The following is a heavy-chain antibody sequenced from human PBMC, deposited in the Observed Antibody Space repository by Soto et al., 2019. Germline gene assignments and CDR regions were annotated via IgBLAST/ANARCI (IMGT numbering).Heavy chain of an antibody. CDR1: GFTFSNYE. D-gene: IGHD3-3*01. Sequence: GGYHRLSCAASGFTFSNYEMNWVRQSPGKGLEWVSYISPSGTTIYYAEFVKGRFTISRDNVKNSLYLQMNSLRAEDTAVYHCARDAPSDGIWSGYSYGMDVWGQGTTVTVSS. V-gene: IGHV3-48*03. CDR3: ARDAPSDGIWSGYSYGMDV. J-gene: IGHJ6*02. CDR2: ISPSGTTI.